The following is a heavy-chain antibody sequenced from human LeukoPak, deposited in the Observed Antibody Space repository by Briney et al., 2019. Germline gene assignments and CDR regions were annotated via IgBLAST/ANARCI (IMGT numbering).Heavy chain of an antibody. CDR3: ARGPQAGTFRI. CDR2: MKQDGSEK. D-gene: IGHD6-19*01. Sequence: PGGSLRLSCAASGFTFSRYWMSWVRQAPGKGLEWVANMKQDGSEKYYVDSVKGRFTISRDNAKNSLYLQMNSLRAEDTAVYYCARGPQAGTFRIWGQGTLVTVSS. J-gene: IGHJ4*02. V-gene: IGHV3-7*04. CDR1: GFTFSRYW.